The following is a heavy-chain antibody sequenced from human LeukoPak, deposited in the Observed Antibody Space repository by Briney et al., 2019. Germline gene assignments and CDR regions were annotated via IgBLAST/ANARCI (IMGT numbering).Heavy chain of an antibody. CDR3: ARHKAPWHPSGGDCPFDY. CDR2: IYYSGST. CDR1: GGSISSSSYY. V-gene: IGHV4-39*07. D-gene: IGHD2-21*02. J-gene: IGHJ4*02. Sequence: PSETLSLTCTVSGGSISSSSYYWGWIRQPPGKGLEWIGSIYYSGSTYYNPSLKSRVTISVDTSKNQFSLKLSSVTAADTAVYYCARHKAPWHPSGGDCPFDYWGQGTLVTVSS.